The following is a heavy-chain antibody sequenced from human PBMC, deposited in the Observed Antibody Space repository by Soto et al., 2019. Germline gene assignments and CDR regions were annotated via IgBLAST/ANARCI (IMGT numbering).Heavy chain of an antibody. V-gene: IGHV1-46*01. CDR1: GYTFTSYY. CDR3: ARDRGYGDYRFDY. Sequence: ASVKVSCKASGYTFTSYYMHWVRQAPGQGLEWMGIINPSGGSTRNAQKFQGRVTMTRDTSTSTVYMELSSLRSADTAVYYCARDRGYGDYRFDYWGQGTLVTVSS. CDR2: INPSGGST. J-gene: IGHJ4*02. D-gene: IGHD4-17*01.